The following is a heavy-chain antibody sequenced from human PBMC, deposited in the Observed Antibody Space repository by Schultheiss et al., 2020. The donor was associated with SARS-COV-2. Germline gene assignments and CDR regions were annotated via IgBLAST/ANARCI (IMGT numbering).Heavy chain of an antibody. CDR1: GFTFSSYW. Sequence: GSLRLSCAASGFTFSSYWMSWVRQAPGKGLEWVANIKQDGSEKYYVDSVKGRFTISRDNSKNTLYLQMNSLRAEDTAVYYCANSRGSGSYLDYWGQGTLVTVSS. J-gene: IGHJ4*02. CDR3: ANSRGSGSYLDY. D-gene: IGHD3-10*01. V-gene: IGHV3-7*03. CDR2: IKQDGSEK.